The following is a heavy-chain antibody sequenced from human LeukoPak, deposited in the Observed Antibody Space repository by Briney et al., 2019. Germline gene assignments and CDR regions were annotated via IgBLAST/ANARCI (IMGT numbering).Heavy chain of an antibody. D-gene: IGHD3-10*01. CDR1: RFAFSVYA. J-gene: IGHJ4*02. Sequence: GGSLRLSCTASRFAFSVYAMSWLRQPPGKGLEWVSSMSGSGDRTYYADSVKGRFTISRDNSKNTLYLQMISLRAEDTAIYYCAKDRLRGDYYGSGIVVYWGQGTLVTVSS. CDR2: MSGSGDRT. CDR3: AKDRLRGDYYGSGIVVY. V-gene: IGHV3-23*01.